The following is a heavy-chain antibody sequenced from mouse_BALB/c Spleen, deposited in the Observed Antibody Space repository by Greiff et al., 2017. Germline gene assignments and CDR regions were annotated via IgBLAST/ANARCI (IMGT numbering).Heavy chain of an antibody. J-gene: IGHJ1*01. CDR3: TRERRRTKYFDV. CDR2: IDPETGGT. CDR1: GYTFTDYE. D-gene: IGHD1-3*01. Sequence: VQGVESGAELVRPGASVTLSCKASGYTFTDYEMHWVKQTPVHGLEWIGAIDPETGGTAYNQKFKGKATLTADKSSSTAYMELRSLTSEDSAVYYCTRERRRTKYFDVWGAGTTVTVSS. V-gene: IGHV1-15*01.